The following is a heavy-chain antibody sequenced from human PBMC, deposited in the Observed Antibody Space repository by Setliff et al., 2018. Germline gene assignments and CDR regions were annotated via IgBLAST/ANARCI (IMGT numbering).Heavy chain of an antibody. J-gene: IGHJ6*02. Sequence: ASVKVSCKASGYTFTSYGISWVRQAPGQGLEWMGWISAYNGNTNYAQKLQGRVTMTTDKSTSTAYMELRSLRSDDTAVYYCARVGSSSWLHPDVYYYYGMDVWGQGTTVTVSS. V-gene: IGHV1-18*01. CDR1: GYTFTSYG. CDR3: ARVGSSSWLHPDVYYYYGMDV. D-gene: IGHD6-13*01. CDR2: ISAYNGNT.